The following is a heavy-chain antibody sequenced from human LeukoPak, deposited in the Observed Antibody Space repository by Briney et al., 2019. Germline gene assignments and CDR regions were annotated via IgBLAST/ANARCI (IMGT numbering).Heavy chain of an antibody. Sequence: GRSLRLSCAASGFTFSSHWMTWVRQAPGKGLEWVANMNQDGSVQYYVDSVKGRFTISRDNAKNSLCLQMNSLRAEDTAVYYCASRSGWLVYDYFDYWGQGTLVTVSS. V-gene: IGHV3-7*01. J-gene: IGHJ4*02. CDR1: GFTFSSHW. D-gene: IGHD6-19*01. CDR3: ASRSGWLVYDYFDY. CDR2: MNQDGSVQ.